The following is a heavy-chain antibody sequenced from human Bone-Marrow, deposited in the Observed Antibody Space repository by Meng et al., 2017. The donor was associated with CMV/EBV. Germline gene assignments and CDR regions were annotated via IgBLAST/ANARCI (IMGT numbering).Heavy chain of an antibody. D-gene: IGHD3-3*01. CDR3: ARGGTYDFWSTYFTFPFDY. V-gene: IGHV5-51*01. Sequence: GESLKISCEASEYEFTNYWIGWVRQMPGRGLEWMGIIHPYDSDSRYSPSFQGHVTFSVDRSINPAYLQWRSLQAPDTAMYYCARGGTYDFWSTYFTFPFDYWGQGSLVTASS. CDR1: EYEFTNYW. CDR2: IHPYDSDS. J-gene: IGHJ4*02.